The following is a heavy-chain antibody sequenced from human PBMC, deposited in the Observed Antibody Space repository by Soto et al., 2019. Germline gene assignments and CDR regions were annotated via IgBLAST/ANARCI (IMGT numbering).Heavy chain of an antibody. D-gene: IGHD1-1*01. CDR2: IYYSGTA. Sequence: QVQLRESGPGLVKSSETLSLTCTVSGGSISPYYWSWVRQPPGKGLEWIGYIYYSGTATYNPSLRSRVTISVDTSKNQFSLRLSSVTAADTAVYYCARGDGIQLGSLVGRYYYHKMDVWGQGTTVTVYS. CDR1: GGSISPYY. J-gene: IGHJ6*02. CDR3: ARGDGIQLGSLVGRYYYHKMDV. V-gene: IGHV4-59*01.